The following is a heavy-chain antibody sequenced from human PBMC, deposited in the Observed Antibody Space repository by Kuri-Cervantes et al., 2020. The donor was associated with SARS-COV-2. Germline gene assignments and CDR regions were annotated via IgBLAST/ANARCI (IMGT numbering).Heavy chain of an antibody. Sequence: GGSLRLSCAASGFTFSTYWMHWVRQAPGKGLVWVSRINSDGSSRSYADSVKGRFTISRDNAKSTLFLQMNSLRAEDTAVYYCARDPITMRVLDYWGQGTLVTVSS. CDR2: INSDGSSR. CDR1: GFTFSTYW. D-gene: IGHD3-22*01. V-gene: IGHV3-74*01. J-gene: IGHJ4*02. CDR3: ARDPITMRVLDY.